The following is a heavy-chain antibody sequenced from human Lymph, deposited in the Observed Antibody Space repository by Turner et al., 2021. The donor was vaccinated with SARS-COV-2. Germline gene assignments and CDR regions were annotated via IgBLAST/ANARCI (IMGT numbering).Heavy chain of an antibody. CDR2: IYSDGST. V-gene: IGHV3-66*01. J-gene: IGHJ4*02. D-gene: IGHD2-15*01. CDR3: ARDMREGSLGFDY. Sequence: EVQLVESGGGLVQPGGSLRLSCAASGFTVSSIYMTWVRQDHGKGLEWGVVIYSDGSTSYADSVKGRFTISRDISKNTLYLQMNSLRAEDTAVYFCARDMREGSLGFDYWGQGTLVTVSS. CDR1: GFTVSSIY.